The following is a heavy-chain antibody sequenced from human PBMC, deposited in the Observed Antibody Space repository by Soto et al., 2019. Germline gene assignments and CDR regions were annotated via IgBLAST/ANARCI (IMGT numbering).Heavy chain of an antibody. CDR3: ARDFFPYRNWNENSLFDY. J-gene: IGHJ4*02. CDR2: ISAYNGNT. Sequence: ASVKVSCKASGYTFTSYGISWVRQAPGQGLEWMGWISAYNGNTNYAQKLQGRVTMTTDTSTSTAYMELRSLRSDDTAVYYCARDFFPYRNWNENSLFDYWGQGTLVTVSS. CDR1: GYTFTSYG. V-gene: IGHV1-18*01. D-gene: IGHD1-20*01.